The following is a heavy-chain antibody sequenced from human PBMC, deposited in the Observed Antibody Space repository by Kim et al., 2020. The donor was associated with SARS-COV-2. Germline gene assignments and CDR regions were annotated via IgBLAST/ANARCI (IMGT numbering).Heavy chain of an antibody. Sequence: GGSLRLSCAASGFTLSRYWMHWVRQAPGKGLVCVSRMDTDGSSISYADSVKGRFTISRDNAKNTLYLQMNSLRDEDTAVYYCARIGYGDYAPWGQGTLVTVSS. CDR2: MDTDGSSI. CDR1: GFTLSRYW. V-gene: IGHV3-74*01. CDR3: ARIGYGDYAP. D-gene: IGHD4-17*01. J-gene: IGHJ5*02.